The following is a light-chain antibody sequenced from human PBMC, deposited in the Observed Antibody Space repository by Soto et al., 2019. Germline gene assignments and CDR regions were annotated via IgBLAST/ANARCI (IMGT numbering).Light chain of an antibody. J-gene: IGLJ1*01. CDR3: SSYTISNTRQIV. V-gene: IGLV2-14*01. CDR2: DVS. Sequence: SVLTQPASVSGSPGQSITISCTGTSSDVGGYNYVSWYQQHPGKAPKFMIYDVSNRPSGVSNRFSGSKSGNTASLTISGLQAEDEADNYCSSYTISNTRQIVFGTGTKVTVL. CDR1: SSDVGGYNY.